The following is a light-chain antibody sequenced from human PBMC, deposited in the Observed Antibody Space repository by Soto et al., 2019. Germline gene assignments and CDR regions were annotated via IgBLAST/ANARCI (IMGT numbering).Light chain of an antibody. CDR3: HHYNSWPWT. V-gene: IGKV3-15*01. CDR1: HNVNTN. J-gene: IGKJ1*01. Sequence: EGVMTQSPATLSVSPGDRAILSCRASHNVNTNVAWYQQRPGQPPRLLIYGASTRASDVPGRFSGSGSGREFSLTITSLQSADFAIYSCHHYNSWPWTCGLGIKV. CDR2: GAS.